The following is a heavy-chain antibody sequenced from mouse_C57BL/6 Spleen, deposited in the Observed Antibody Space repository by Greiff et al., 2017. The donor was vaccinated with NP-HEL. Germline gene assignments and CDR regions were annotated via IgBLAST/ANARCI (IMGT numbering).Heavy chain of an antibody. CDR3: ARMDTTVVGYFDV. D-gene: IGHD1-1*01. J-gene: IGHJ1*03. CDR2: IYPGSGST. V-gene: IGHV1-55*01. Sequence: QVQLKQPGAELVKPGASVKMSCKASGYTFTSYWITWVKQRPGQGLEWIGDIYPGSGSTNYNEKFKSKATLTVDTSSSTAYMQLSSLTSEDSAVYYCARMDTTVVGYFDVWGTGTTVTVSS. CDR1: GYTFTSYW.